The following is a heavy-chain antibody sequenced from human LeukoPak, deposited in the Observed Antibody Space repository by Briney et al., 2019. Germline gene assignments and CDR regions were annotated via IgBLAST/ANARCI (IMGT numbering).Heavy chain of an antibody. V-gene: IGHV4-59*01. CDR1: GGSISSYY. CDR3: ARDGQNYFDY. Sequence: PSETLSLTCTVSGGSISSYYWSWTRQPPGKGLEWIGYIYYSGSTNYNPSLKSRVTISVDTSKNQFSLKVNSVTAADTAVYYCARDGQNYFDYWGQGTLVTVSS. J-gene: IGHJ4*02. CDR2: IYYSGST.